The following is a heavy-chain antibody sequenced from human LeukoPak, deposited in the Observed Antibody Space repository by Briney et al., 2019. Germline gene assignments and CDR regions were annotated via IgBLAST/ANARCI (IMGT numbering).Heavy chain of an antibody. CDR1: EFTFVRYA. CDR2: ISSSSFKI. J-gene: IGHJ2*01. V-gene: IGHV3-48*04. CDR3: AKISPYWYFDL. Sequence: PGGSLRLSCAASEFTFVRYAMNWVRQAPGKGLEWVSYISSSSFKIGYADSVKGRFTISRDSAKNSLYLQMNSLRAEDTALYYCAKISPYWYFDLWGRGTLVTVSP.